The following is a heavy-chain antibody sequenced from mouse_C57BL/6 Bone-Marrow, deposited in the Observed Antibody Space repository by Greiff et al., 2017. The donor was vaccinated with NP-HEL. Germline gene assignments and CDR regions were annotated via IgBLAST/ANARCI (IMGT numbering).Heavy chain of an antibody. CDR3: ASDRLDYGFDY. Sequence: EVKLMESGGGLVKPGGSLKLSCAASGFTFSSYAMSWVRQTPEKRLEWVATISDGGSYTYYPDNVKGRFTISRDNAKNNLYLQMSHLKSEDTAMYYCASDRLDYGFDYWGQGTTLTVSS. CDR2: ISDGGSYT. J-gene: IGHJ2*01. D-gene: IGHD1-1*01. V-gene: IGHV5-4*03. CDR1: GFTFSSYA.